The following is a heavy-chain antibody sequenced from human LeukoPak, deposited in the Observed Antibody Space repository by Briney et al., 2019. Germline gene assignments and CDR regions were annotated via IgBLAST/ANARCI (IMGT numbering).Heavy chain of an antibody. D-gene: IGHD3-10*01. CDR2: ISSNGGTT. CDR3: ARAGYYYGSGSYYFDY. V-gene: IGHV3-64*01. Sequence: GGSLRLSCAASGFTFSSFAMHWVRQAPGKGLEYVSAISSNGGTTYYANSVKGRFTISRDNSKNTLCLQMGSLRAEDMAVYYCARAGYYYGSGSYYFDYWGQGALVTVSS. J-gene: IGHJ4*02. CDR1: GFTFSSFA.